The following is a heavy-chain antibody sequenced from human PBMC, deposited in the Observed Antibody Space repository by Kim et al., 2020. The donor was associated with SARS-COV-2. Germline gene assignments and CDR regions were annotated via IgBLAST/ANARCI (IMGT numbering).Heavy chain of an antibody. J-gene: IGHJ6*02. V-gene: IGHV4-59*01. CDR3: ARDSGSSWYGMDV. D-gene: IGHD6-13*01. CDR2: IYYSGST. Sequence: SETLSLTCTVSGGSISSYYWSWIRQPPGKGLEWIGYIYYSGSTNYNPSLKSRVTISVDTSKNQFSLKLSSVTAADTAVYYCARDSGSSWYGMDVWGQGTTVTVS. CDR1: GGSISSYY.